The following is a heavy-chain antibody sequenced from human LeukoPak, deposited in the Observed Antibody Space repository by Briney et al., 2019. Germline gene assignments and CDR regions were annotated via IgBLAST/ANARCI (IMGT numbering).Heavy chain of an antibody. Sequence: ASVKVSCKASGYTFTSYDIDWVRQAAGQGLEWMGWMNPNSGNTSYAQKFQGRVTMTRNTSISTAYMELSSLRSEDRAVYYGAGGLEYSSGWYEVMGYYFDYWGQGTLVTVSS. V-gene: IGHV1-8*01. CDR3: AGGLEYSSGWYEVMGYYFDY. CDR2: MNPNSGNT. J-gene: IGHJ4*02. D-gene: IGHD6-19*01. CDR1: GYTFTSYD.